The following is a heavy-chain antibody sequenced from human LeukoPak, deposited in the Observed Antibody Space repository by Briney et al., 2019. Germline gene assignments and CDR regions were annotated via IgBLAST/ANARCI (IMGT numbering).Heavy chain of an antibody. CDR2: IYHSGST. V-gene: IGHV4-38-2*02. J-gene: IGHJ3*02. CDR3: ARVEWLRMGDAFDI. D-gene: IGHD5-12*01. CDR1: GYSISSGYY. Sequence: PSETLSLTCTVSGYSISSGYYWGWIRQPPGKGLEWIGSIYHSGSTYYNPSLKSRVTISVDTSKNQFSLRLSSVTAADTAVYYCARVEWLRMGDAFDIWGQGTMVTVSS.